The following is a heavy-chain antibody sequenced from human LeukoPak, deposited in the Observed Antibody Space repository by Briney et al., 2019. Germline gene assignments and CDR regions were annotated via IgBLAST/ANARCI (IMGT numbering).Heavy chain of an antibody. CDR3: AREDSSGWFPAY. J-gene: IGHJ4*02. V-gene: IGHV3-33*01. CDR1: GFTFSGHG. CDR2: IWHDGSKQ. Sequence: GRSLRLSCAASGFTFSGHGMHWIRQAPGKGLEWVAVIWHDGSKQLYADSVKGRLSISRDDSTSTLYLQMNSLRAEDTAVYYCAREDSSGWFPAYWGQGTLVTVSS. D-gene: IGHD6-19*01.